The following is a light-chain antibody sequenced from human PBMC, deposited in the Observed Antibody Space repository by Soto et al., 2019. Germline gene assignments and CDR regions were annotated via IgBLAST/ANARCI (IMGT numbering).Light chain of an antibody. V-gene: IGKV1-27*01. CDR2: HAS. CDR1: QGINHY. CDR3: QKFDGAPWT. J-gene: IGKJ1*01. Sequence: DVQMTQSPSSLSASVGDRVTITCRASQGINHYLAWYQQKPGKVPKLLIYHASTLQSGVPSRFSGSGSGTDFTLTITSLQPEDVATYYCQKFDGAPWTFGQGTKVELK.